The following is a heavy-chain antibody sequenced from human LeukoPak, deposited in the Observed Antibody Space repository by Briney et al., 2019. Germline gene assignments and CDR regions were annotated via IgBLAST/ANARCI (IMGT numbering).Heavy chain of an antibody. CDR2: IYYSGRT. CDR3: ARLYGDNTYFDH. V-gene: IGHV4-30-4*01. CDR1: GGSIGSGDYY. D-gene: IGHD4-17*01. J-gene: IGHJ4*02. Sequence: SETLSLTCTVSGGSIGSGDYYWSWIRQPPGKGLEWIGYIYYSGRTYYNPSLKSRVTISVDTSNNQFSLKLNSVTAADTAVYYCARLYGDNTYFDHWGQGTLVTVSS.